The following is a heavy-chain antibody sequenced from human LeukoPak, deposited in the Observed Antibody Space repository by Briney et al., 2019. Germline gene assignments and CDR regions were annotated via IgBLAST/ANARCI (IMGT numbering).Heavy chain of an antibody. CDR1: GYSISNYW. Sequence: GESLENSCKGSGYSISNYWIARVRQIPGKGLEWMGIIYPGDSDTRYSPSFQGQVTISADKSISTAYLQWSSLKASDTAMYYCARSPSGYYSYWGQGTLVTVSS. CDR3: ARSPSGYYSY. D-gene: IGHD3-22*01. J-gene: IGHJ4*02. CDR2: IYPGDSDT. V-gene: IGHV5-51*01.